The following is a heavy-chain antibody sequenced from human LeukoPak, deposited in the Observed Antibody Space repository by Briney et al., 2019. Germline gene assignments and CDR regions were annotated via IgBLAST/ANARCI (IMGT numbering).Heavy chain of an antibody. CDR3: ARGPIVSCSGDCSRFDY. J-gene: IGHJ4*02. V-gene: IGHV1-2*02. CDR1: GYTFTGYY. D-gene: IGHD2-21*02. Sequence: ASVKVSCKASGYTFTGYYMHWVRQAPGQGLEWLGWINLNSGGTKYEQKFQGRVTLTRDTSISTAYMELSSLRSDDTAVYYCARGPIVSCSGDCSRFDYWGQGTLVTVPS. CDR2: INLNSGGT.